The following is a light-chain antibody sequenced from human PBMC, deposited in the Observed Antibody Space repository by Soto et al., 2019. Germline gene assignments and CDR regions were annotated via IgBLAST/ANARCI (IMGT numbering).Light chain of an antibody. Sequence: EIVLTQSPGTLSFSPGERATLSCRASQSGSSSYLAWYQQKPGQDPRLIIYGASSRATGIPDRFSGSGSGTDFTLTISRLEPEDFEVYYCQQYGSSPRTFGQGTKVEI. V-gene: IGKV3-20*01. CDR2: GAS. J-gene: IGKJ1*01. CDR1: QSGSSSY. CDR3: QQYGSSPRT.